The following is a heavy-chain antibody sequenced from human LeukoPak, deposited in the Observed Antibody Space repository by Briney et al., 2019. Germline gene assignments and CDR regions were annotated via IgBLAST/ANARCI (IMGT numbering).Heavy chain of an antibody. D-gene: IGHD5-12*01. CDR3: ARADLWFGYGAFDI. CDR2: IYYSGST. Sequence: SETLSLTCTVSGGSISSGDYSWSWIRQPPGKGLEWIGYIYYSGSTYYNPSLKSRVTISVDTSKNQFSLKLSSVTAADTAVYYCARADLWFGYGAFDIWGQGTMVTVSS. V-gene: IGHV4-30-4*01. CDR1: GGSISSGDYS. J-gene: IGHJ3*02.